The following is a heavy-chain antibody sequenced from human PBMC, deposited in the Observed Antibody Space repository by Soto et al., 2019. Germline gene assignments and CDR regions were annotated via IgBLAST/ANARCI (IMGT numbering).Heavy chain of an antibody. CDR3: ARDSSGYV. V-gene: IGHV3-7*01. CDR1: GITFSNYW. CDR2: MNQDGSEK. J-gene: IGHJ6*02. Sequence: EVQLVESGGGLVQPGGSLRLSCAASGITFSNYWMSWVRQAPGKGLEWVANMNQDGSEKYYVDSVKGRFTISRDNAKNSLYLQMNSLRAEDTAVYYCARDSSGYVWGQGTTVTVSS. D-gene: IGHD5-12*01.